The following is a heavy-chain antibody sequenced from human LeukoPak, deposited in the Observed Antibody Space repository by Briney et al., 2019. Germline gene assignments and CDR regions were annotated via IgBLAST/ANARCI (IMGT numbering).Heavy chain of an antibody. D-gene: IGHD2-15*01. CDR1: GGTLSSYA. Sequence: ASVKVSCKASGGTLSSYAISWVRQAPGQGLEWMGRIIPILGIANYAQKFQGRVTITADKSTSTAYMELSSLRSEDTAVYYCARVPPSPHCSGGSCYSGMHFDYWGQGTLVTVSS. CDR2: IIPILGIA. CDR3: ARVPPSPHCSGGSCYSGMHFDY. V-gene: IGHV1-69*04. J-gene: IGHJ4*02.